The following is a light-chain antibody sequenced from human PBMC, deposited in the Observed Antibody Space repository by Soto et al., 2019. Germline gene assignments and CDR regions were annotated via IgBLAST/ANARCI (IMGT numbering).Light chain of an antibody. J-gene: IGLJ1*01. CDR3: CSYAGSSTYG. CDR1: SSDVGSYNL. Sequence: QSALTQPASVSGSPGQSITISCTGTSSDVGSYNLVSWYQQHPGKAPKVMIYEVSKRPSGVPNRFSGSKSGNTASLTISGLQAEDEADYYCCSYAGSSTYGFGTGTKVTVL. V-gene: IGLV2-23*02. CDR2: EVS.